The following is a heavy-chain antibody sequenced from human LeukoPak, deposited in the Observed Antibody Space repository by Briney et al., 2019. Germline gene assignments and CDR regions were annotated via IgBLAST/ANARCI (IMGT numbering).Heavy chain of an antibody. Sequence: SVKVSCKASGGTVSSYAISWVRQAPGQGLEWMGRIIPILGIANYAQKFQGRVTITADKSTSTAYMELSSLRSEDTAVYYCASGFNIVVVPAAMANWFDPWGQGTLVTVSS. CDR1: GGTVSSYA. D-gene: IGHD2-2*01. CDR3: ASGFNIVVVPAAMANWFDP. CDR2: IIPILGIA. J-gene: IGHJ5*02. V-gene: IGHV1-69*04.